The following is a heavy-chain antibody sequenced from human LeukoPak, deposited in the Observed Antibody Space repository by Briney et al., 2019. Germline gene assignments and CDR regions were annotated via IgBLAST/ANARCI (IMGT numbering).Heavy chain of an antibody. D-gene: IGHD2-15*01. CDR2: IYYSGST. CDR3: VIVVVAAPDYYFDY. CDR1: GGSISSSSYY. J-gene: IGHJ4*02. V-gene: IGHV4-39*01. Sequence: SETLSLACTVSGGSISSSSYYWGWIRQPPGKGLEWLGSIYYSGSTNYHPSLKSRVTISVDTSKNQFSLKLSSVTAADTAVYYCVIVVVAAPDYYFDYWGQGTLVTVSS.